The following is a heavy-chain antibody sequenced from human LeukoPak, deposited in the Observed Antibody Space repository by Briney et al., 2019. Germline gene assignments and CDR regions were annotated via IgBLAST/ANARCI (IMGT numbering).Heavy chain of an antibody. CDR3: ARMRRDGYNFGSAYYFDY. J-gene: IGHJ4*02. V-gene: IGHV1-46*01. CDR2: INPSGGST. CDR1: GYTFTSYY. D-gene: IGHD5-24*01. Sequence: ASVMVSCKASGYTFTSYYMHWVRQAPGQGLEWMGIINPSGGSTSYAQKFQGRVTMTRDTSTSTVYMELSSLRSEDTAVYYCARMRRDGYNFGSAYYFDYWGQGTLVTVSS.